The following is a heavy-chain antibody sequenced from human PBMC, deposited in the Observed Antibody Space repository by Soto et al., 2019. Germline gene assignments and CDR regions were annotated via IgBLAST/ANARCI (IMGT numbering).Heavy chain of an antibody. Sequence: ASVKVSCKASGYSFTNYYMHWVRQAPGQGLEWMGIINPSGGSTNYAQKFQGRVTMTRDTSTSTLYIELSSLRSEDTAVYYCTRLSYFDSSGYSLDAFDIWGQ. CDR2: INPSGGST. D-gene: IGHD3-22*01. J-gene: IGHJ3*02. CDR1: GYSFTNYY. V-gene: IGHV1-46*03. CDR3: TRLSYFDSSGYSLDAFDI.